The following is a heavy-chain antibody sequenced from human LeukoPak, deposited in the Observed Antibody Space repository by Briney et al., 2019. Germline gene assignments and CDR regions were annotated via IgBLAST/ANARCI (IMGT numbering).Heavy chain of an antibody. CDR1: GYTFTSYY. CDR3: ARGEPSYGGNSGYSVDY. CDR2: TNPSGGST. V-gene: IGHV1-46*01. Sequence: GASVKVSCKASGYTFTSYYMHWVRQAPGQGLEWMGITNPSGGSTSYAQKFQGRVTMTRDTSTSTAYMELSSLRSEDTAVYYCARGEPSYGGNSGYSVDYWGQGTLVTVSS. J-gene: IGHJ4*02. D-gene: IGHD4-23*01.